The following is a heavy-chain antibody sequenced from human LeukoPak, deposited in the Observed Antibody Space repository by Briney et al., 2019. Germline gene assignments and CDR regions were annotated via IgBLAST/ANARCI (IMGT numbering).Heavy chain of an antibody. CDR3: AKDCGWLHFCS. CDR2: ISPGADIT. V-gene: IGHV3-23*01. D-gene: IGHD5-24*01. Sequence: PGGSLRPSCAASGFTFSSYAMSWVRQAPGKGLEWVSGISPGADITYYAESVKGRFTISRDNSKNTLYLQINTLRAEDTAIYYCAKDCGWLHFCSWGQGTLVTVSS. CDR1: GFTFSSYA. J-gene: IGHJ5*02.